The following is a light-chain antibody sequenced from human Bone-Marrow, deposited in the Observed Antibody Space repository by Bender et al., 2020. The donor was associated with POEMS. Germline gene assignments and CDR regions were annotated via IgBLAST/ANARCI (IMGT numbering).Light chain of an antibody. CDR1: SGDIGGYDY. J-gene: IGLJ3*02. V-gene: IGLV2-14*03. Sequence: QSALTQPASVSGSPGQSITISCAGTSGDIGGYDYVSWYQQHPGRAPKLMIYDVSHRPSGVSARFSASKSGNTASLTISGLQAEDEADYYCSSYAGSSISVFGGGTELTVL. CDR3: SSYAGSSISV. CDR2: DVS.